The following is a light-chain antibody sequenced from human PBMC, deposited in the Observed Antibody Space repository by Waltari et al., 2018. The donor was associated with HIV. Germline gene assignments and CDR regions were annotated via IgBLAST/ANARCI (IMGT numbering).Light chain of an antibody. CDR3: QSFDSTSWI. CDR2: EYR. CDR1: SGSIASNF. Sequence: NFMLTQPHSVSESPGKTVTISCTRSSGSIASNFVQWYQQRPGSATNIGMYEYRHRGKGGPDRFAGYIDSSSKSASLTISGLKTEDEADYYCQSFDSTSWIFGGGTKLSVV. J-gene: IGLJ3*02. V-gene: IGLV6-57*04.